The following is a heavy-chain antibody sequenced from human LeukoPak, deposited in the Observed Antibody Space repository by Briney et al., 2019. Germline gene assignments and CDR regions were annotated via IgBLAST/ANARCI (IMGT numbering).Heavy chain of an antibody. CDR2: INHSGST. V-gene: IGHV4-34*01. Sequence: PSETLSLTCAVYGGSFSGYYWSWIRQPPGKGLEWIGEINHSGSTNYNPSLKSRVTISVDTSKNQFSLKLSSVTAADTAVYYCARGPINGDWGQGTLVTVSS. CDR1: GGSFSGYY. J-gene: IGHJ4*02. CDR3: ARGPINGD. D-gene: IGHD2-8*01.